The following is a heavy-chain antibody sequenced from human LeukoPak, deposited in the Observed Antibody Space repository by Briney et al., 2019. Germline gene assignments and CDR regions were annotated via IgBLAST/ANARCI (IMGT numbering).Heavy chain of an antibody. CDR1: GYTFTSYG. Sequence: ASVKVSCKASGYTFTSYGISWVRQAPGQGLEWMGWISAYNGNTNYAQKLQGRVTMTTDTSTSAAYMELRSLRSDDTAVYYCARVKGGPGRTAAEGYFQHWGQGTLVTVSS. V-gene: IGHV1-18*01. CDR3: ARVKGGPGRTAAEGYFQH. J-gene: IGHJ1*01. D-gene: IGHD6-13*01. CDR2: ISAYNGNT.